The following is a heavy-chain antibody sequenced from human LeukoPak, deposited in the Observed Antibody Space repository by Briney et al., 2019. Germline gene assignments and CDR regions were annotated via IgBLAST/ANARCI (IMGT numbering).Heavy chain of an antibody. J-gene: IGHJ4*02. CDR1: GFTFSSYG. CDR2: ISGSGDNT. CDR3: ARDLFGSYYFDY. Sequence: GGSLRLSCAASGFTFSSYGMSWVRQAPGKGLEWVSAISGSGDNTYYADSVKGRFSISRDNSKNTLYLQMNSLRAEDTAVYYCARDLFGSYYFDYWGQGTLVTVSS. D-gene: IGHD3-10*01. V-gene: IGHV3-23*01.